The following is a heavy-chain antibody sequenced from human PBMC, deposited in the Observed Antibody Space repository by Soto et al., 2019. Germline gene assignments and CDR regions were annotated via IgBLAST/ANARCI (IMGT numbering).Heavy chain of an antibody. J-gene: IGHJ6*02. D-gene: IGHD3-16*02. Sequence: EVQLVESGGGLVQPGGSLRLSCAASGFTCSSYSMNWVRQAPGKGLEWVSYISSSSSSIYYADSVKGRFTMSRDNAKSSLYLQTNSLRDEDSLVYYCAREIMITFGGVIAPAYGMDVWGQGTTVTVS. V-gene: IGHV3-48*02. CDR2: ISSSSSSI. CDR1: GFTCSSYS. CDR3: AREIMITFGGVIAPAYGMDV.